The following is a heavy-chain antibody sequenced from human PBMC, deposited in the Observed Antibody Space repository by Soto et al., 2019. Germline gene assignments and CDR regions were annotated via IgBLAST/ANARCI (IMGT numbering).Heavy chain of an antibody. Sequence: QVQLVESGGGVVQPGRSLRLSCAASGFTFSSYGMHWVRQAPGKGLEWVAVIWYDGSNKYYADSVKGRFTISRDNSKNTLYLQMNSLRAEDTAVYYCASGGVGDSGRGFWSGAVYWGQGTLVTVSS. D-gene: IGHD3-3*01. CDR2: IWYDGSNK. CDR1: GFTFSSYG. CDR3: ASGGVGDSGRGFWSGAVY. J-gene: IGHJ4*02. V-gene: IGHV3-33*01.